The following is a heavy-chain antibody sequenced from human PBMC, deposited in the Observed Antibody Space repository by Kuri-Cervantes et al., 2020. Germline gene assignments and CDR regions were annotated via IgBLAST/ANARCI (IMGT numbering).Heavy chain of an antibody. J-gene: IGHJ6*02. Sequence: GGSLRLSCAASGFTFSSYAMSWVRQAPGKGLEWVSAISGSGGSTYYADSVKGRFTISRDNSKNTLYLQMNSLRAEDTAVYYCASGRRDGYSFYYYYAMDVWGQGTTVTVSS. V-gene: IGHV3-23*01. CDR3: ASGRRDGYSFYYYYAMDV. CDR2: ISGSGGST. D-gene: IGHD5-24*01. CDR1: GFTFSSYA.